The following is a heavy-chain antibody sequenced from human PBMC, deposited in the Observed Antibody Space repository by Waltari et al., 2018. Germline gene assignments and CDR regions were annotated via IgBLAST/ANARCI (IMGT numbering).Heavy chain of an antibody. Sequence: QLQLQESGPGLVKPSETLSLTCTVSSGAISSSGYYWGWIRQPPGKGLAWMGSIYYGGKTYYNPSLKNRGTISVDTSKSQCSLKVTSVTAADTAVYYCAKVWKNYRTDYWGQGTLVTVSS. J-gene: IGHJ4*02. CDR1: SGAISSSGYY. V-gene: IGHV4-39*07. D-gene: IGHD3-16*02. CDR2: IYYGGKT. CDR3: AKVWKNYRTDY.